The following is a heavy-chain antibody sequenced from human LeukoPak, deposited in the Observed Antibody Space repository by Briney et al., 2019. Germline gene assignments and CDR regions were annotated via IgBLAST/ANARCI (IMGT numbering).Heavy chain of an antibody. CDR3: ARDSGTTGSGNYYYYCMDV. CDR1: GGTFSSYA. CDR2: IIPIFGTA. J-gene: IGHJ6*03. D-gene: IGHD3-10*01. V-gene: IGHV1-69*05. Sequence: SVKVSCKASGGTFSSYAISWVRQAPGQGLEWMGGIIPIFGTANYAQKFQGRVTITTDESTSTAYMELSSLRSEDTAVYYCARDSGTTGSGNYYYYCMDVWGKGTTVTVSS.